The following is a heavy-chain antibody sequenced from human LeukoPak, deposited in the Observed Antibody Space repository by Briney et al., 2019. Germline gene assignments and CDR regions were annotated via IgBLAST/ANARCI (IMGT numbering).Heavy chain of an antibody. J-gene: IGHJ4*02. CDR3: GRHRSGSGTYFIDY. CDR1: GFTFSSYS. Sequence: GGSLRLSCVVSGFTFSSYSMIWVRQAPGKWLQWVANMKKDGSETNYVDSVKGRFTISRDSANNSLHLQMNSLRAEDTAVYYCGRHRSGSGTYFIDYWGQGTLVSVSS. D-gene: IGHD3-10*01. CDR2: MKKDGSET. V-gene: IGHV3-7*01.